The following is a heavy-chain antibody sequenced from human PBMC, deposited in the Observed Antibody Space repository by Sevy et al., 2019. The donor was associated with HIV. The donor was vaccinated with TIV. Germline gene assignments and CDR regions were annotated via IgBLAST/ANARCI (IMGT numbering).Heavy chain of an antibody. CDR3: AKCSRTGEPGDYYFDY. CDR1: GFTFSSYA. Sequence: GGSLRLSCVASGFTFSSYAMSWVRQAPGKGLEWVSAISGSGGSTYYADSVKGRFTISRDNSKNTLYLQMNSLRAEDTAVYYCAKCSRTGEPGDYYFDYWGQGTLVTVSS. J-gene: IGHJ4*02. CDR2: ISGSGGST. V-gene: IGHV3-23*01. D-gene: IGHD7-27*01.